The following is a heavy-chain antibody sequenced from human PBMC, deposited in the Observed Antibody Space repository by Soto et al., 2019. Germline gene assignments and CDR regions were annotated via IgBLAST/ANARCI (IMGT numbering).Heavy chain of an antibody. D-gene: IGHD2-15*01. J-gene: IGHJ3*02. CDR3: ARGGIVVVVAARDAFDI. CDR2: IYYSGST. Sequence: QVQRQESGPGLVKPSQTLSLTCTVSGGSISSGGYYWSWIRQHPGKGLEWIGYIYYSGSTYYNPSLKGRVTISVDTSKNQFALKLSSVTAADTAVYYCARGGIVVVVAARDAFDIWGQGTMVTVSS. CDR1: GGSISSGGYY. V-gene: IGHV4-31*03.